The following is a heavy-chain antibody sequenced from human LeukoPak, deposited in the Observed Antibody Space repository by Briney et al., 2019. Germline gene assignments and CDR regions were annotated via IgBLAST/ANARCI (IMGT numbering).Heavy chain of an antibody. Sequence: SETLSLTCTVSGGSISNSYWNWIRQTPGKGLEWIAYIYYIGSTNYNPSLQSRVTISIDTSKNQFSLRLSSVTAADTAVYYCARAIDNWFDPWGQGTLVTVSS. CDR1: GGSISNSY. CDR2: IYYIGST. J-gene: IGHJ5*02. V-gene: IGHV4-59*01. CDR3: ARAIDNWFDP. D-gene: IGHD2/OR15-2a*01.